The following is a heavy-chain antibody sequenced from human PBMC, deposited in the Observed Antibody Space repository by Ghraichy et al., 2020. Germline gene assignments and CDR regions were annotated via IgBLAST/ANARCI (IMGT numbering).Heavy chain of an antibody. V-gene: IGHV4-34*01. Sequence: SETLSLTCAVYGGSFSGYYWSWIRQPPGKGLEWIGEINHSGSTNYNPSLKSRVTISVDTSKNQFSLKLSSVTAADTAVYYCGAWVEFPFDYWGQGTLVTVSS. CDR1: GGSFSGYY. J-gene: IGHJ4*02. CDR2: INHSGST. D-gene: IGHD5-24*01. CDR3: GAWVEFPFDY.